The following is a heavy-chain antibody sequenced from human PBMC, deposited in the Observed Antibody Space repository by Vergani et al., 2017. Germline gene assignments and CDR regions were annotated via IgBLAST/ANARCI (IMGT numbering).Heavy chain of an antibody. V-gene: IGHV1-69*08. CDR2: IIPILGIA. CDR3: AREGCSGGSCYSYYYGMDV. D-gene: IGHD2-15*01. CDR1: GGTFSSDT. J-gene: IGHJ6*02. Sequence: QVQLVQSGAEVKKPGSSVKVSCKASGGTFSSDTISWVRQAPGQGLEWMGRIIPILGIANYAQKFQGRVTITADKSTSTAYMERSSLRSEDTAVYYCAREGCSGGSCYSYYYGMDVWGQGTTVTVSS.